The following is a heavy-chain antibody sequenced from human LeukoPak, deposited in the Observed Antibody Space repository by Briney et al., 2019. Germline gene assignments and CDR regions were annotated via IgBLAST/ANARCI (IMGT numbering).Heavy chain of an antibody. J-gene: IGHJ4*02. V-gene: IGHV1-2*02. D-gene: IGHD2-21*02. CDR2: INPNSGGT. CDR1: GYTFTGYY. CDR3: ARMTYCGGDCYYYFDY. Sequence: GASEKVSCKASGYTFTGYYMHWVRQAPGQGLEWMGWINPNSGGTNYAQKFQGRVTMTRDTSISTAYMELSRLRSDDTAVYYCARMTYCGGDCYYYFDYWGQGTLVTVSS.